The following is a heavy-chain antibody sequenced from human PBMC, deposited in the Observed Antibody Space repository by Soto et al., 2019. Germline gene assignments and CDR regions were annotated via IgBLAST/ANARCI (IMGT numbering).Heavy chain of an antibody. Sequence: GGSLILSCAASGFTFTTSLINWVRQPPGKGLEWVGRIRSYRDGGTTDFAASVKGRFAISRDDSAHTVYLQMNSLRTEDTAVYYCTTDSYYTGILVRFDYWGLGTLVTVSS. D-gene: IGHD1-1*01. V-gene: IGHV3-15*07. CDR1: GFTFTTSL. CDR2: IRSYRDGGTT. CDR3: TTDSYYTGILVRFDY. J-gene: IGHJ4*01.